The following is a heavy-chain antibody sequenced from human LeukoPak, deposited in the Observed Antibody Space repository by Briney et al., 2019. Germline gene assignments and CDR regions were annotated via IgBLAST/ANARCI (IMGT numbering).Heavy chain of an antibody. CDR3: ARGRRRMLGYCSSTSCAEYFQH. D-gene: IGHD2-2*01. CDR2: INHSGST. J-gene: IGHJ1*01. V-gene: IGHV4-34*01. CDR1: GGSFSGYY. Sequence: SETLSLTYAVYGGSFSGYYWSWIRQPPGKGLEWIGEINHSGSTNYNPSLKSRVTISVDTSKNQFSLKLSSVTAADTAVYYCARGRRRMLGYCSSTSCAEYFQHWGQGTLVTVSS.